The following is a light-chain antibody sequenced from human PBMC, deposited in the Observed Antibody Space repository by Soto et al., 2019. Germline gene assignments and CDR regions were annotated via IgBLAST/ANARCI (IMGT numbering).Light chain of an antibody. CDR3: QQVNSYPYT. CDR1: QGICSY. V-gene: IGKV1-9*01. J-gene: IGKJ2*01. CDR2: AAS. Sequence: IQLTQSPSSLSASVGDRVTITCRASQGICSYLAWYQQKPGQAPKLLIYAASTLQGGVPSRFSGSGSGTDFTLAISSLQPEDVANYYCQQVNSYPYTFGQGTNLEIK.